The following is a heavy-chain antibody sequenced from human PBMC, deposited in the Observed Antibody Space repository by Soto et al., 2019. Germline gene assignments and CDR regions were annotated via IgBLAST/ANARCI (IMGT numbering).Heavy chain of an antibody. CDR2: ISTYNGNT. D-gene: IGHD2-2*01. J-gene: IGHJ6*02. CDR3: GRDLYQSVFYYGMDV. V-gene: IGHV1-18*01. Sequence: ASVKVSCKASVYTFTSYGISWVRQAPGQGLEWMGWISTYNGNTNYAQKLQGRVTMTTDTSTSTAYMELRSLRSDDTAVYYCGRDLYQSVFYYGMDVWGQGTTVTVSS. CDR1: VYTFTSYG.